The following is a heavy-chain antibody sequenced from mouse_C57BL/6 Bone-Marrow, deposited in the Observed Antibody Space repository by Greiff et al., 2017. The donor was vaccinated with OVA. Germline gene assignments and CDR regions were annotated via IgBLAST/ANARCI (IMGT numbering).Heavy chain of an antibody. CDR2: IYPGSGST. CDR3: ARTDYGSSYEAWFAY. CDR1: GYTFTSYW. D-gene: IGHD1-1*01. Sequence: VQLQQPGAELVKPGASVKMSCKASGYTFTSYWITWVKQRPGQGLEWIGDIYPGSGSTNYNEKFKSKATLTVDTSSSTAYMQLSSLTSEDSAVYYCARTDYGSSYEAWFAYWGQGTLVTVSA. J-gene: IGHJ3*01. V-gene: IGHV1-55*01.